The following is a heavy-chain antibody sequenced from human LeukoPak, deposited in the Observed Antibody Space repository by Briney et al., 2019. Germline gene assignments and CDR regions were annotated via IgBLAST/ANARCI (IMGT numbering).Heavy chain of an antibody. D-gene: IGHD3-10*01. CDR1: GGTFSRRE. J-gene: IGHJ4*02. Sequence: SVKVSCKASGGTFSRREINWVRQSPGQGLEWMGGTIPIFGTPKYARKFQGRATITADESTGIVYMELSSLRHEDTAVYYSASPPPAGLLALHFADWGQGTLVTVSS. CDR3: ASPPPAGLLALHFAD. V-gene: IGHV1-69*01. CDR2: TIPIFGTP.